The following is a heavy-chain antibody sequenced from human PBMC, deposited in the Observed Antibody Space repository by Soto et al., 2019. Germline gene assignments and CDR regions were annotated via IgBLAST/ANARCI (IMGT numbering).Heavy chain of an antibody. CDR1: GGSISPYY. Sequence: QVQLQESGPGLVQPSETLSLTCTVSGGSISPYYWSWIRQTPGKGLEWIAYIYYSGSTNYNPSLKSRVTISVDTSKNQCPLKLSSVTAADTAVYYCARASYYSDSFGYFLYSWGQGTLVTVSS. CDR2: IYYSGST. J-gene: IGHJ4*02. V-gene: IGHV4-59*01. CDR3: ARASYYSDSFGYFLYS. D-gene: IGHD3-22*01.